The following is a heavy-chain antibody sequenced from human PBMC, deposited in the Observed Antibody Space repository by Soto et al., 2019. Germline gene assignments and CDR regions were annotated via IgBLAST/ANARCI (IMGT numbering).Heavy chain of an antibody. J-gene: IGHJ4*02. CDR2: ISSDGSNK. Sequence: GGSLRLSCAASEFTSSNCAMHWVRQAPGKGLEWVAVISSDGSNKYYADSVKGRFTISRDNSKNTLYLQMNSLRAEDTAVYYCAKEGRDGYNFYFDYWGQGTLVTVSS. CDR1: EFTSSNCA. D-gene: IGHD5-12*01. V-gene: IGHV3-30*18. CDR3: AKEGRDGYNFYFDY.